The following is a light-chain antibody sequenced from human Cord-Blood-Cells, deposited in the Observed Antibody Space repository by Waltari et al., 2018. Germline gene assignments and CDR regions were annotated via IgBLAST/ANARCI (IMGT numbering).Light chain of an antibody. Sequence: QSALTQPSSVSGSPGRLMTTFCTGTSSHVGCYNSFPWYQQHPGKAPKLMIYEFRNRTSGVSNRFSGSKSGNTAALSISGLQAEDEADYYCSSYTRSSTRVFVGGTKLTVL. CDR3: SSYTRSSTRV. CDR2: EFR. J-gene: IGLJ3*02. V-gene: IGLV2-14*01. CDR1: SSHVGCYNS.